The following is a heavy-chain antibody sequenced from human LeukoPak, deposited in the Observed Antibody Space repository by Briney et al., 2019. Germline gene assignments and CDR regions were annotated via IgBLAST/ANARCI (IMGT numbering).Heavy chain of an antibody. CDR2: INPNSGGT. J-gene: IGHJ4*02. CDR3: ARALERPEMYYYRSGIRYYFDY. CDR1: GYTFTGYY. Sequence: ASVKVSCKASGYTFTGYYMHWVRQAPGQGLEWMGWINPNSGGTNYAQKFPGGVTMTRDTSIRQASLELSRLRSDDTVVYYCARALERPEMYYYRSGIRYYFDYWGPGTLVTVSS. V-gene: IGHV1-2*02. D-gene: IGHD3-10*01.